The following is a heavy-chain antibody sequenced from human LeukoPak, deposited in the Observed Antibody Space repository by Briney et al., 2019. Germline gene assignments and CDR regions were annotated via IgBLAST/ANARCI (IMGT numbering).Heavy chain of an antibody. J-gene: IGHJ4*02. CDR3: ARETSAGGDHYFDS. CDR1: GGSIRRADYY. CDR2: IYHSGST. Sequence: SQTLSLTCTVSGGSIRRADYYWGWIRQSPGKGLEWIGSIYHSGSTYYNPSLPSRVSKSVGPSKNQSSLNLSSVTAADAAVYFCARETSAGGDHYFDSWGQGTQVTVSS. D-gene: IGHD3-10*01. V-gene: IGHV4-39*07.